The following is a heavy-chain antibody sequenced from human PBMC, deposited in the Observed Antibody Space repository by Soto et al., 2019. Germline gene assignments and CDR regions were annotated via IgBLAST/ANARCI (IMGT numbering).Heavy chain of an antibody. CDR3: AREGTGTRPYYYYYGMDV. V-gene: IGHV1-69*01. Sequence: QVQLVQSGAEVKKPGSSVKVSCTASGGTFSSYAISWVRQAPGQGLEWMGGIIPIFGTANYAQKFQGRVTITADESTSTAYMELSSLRSEDTAVYYCAREGTGTRPYYYYYGMDVWGQGTTVTVSS. CDR1: GGTFSSYA. J-gene: IGHJ6*02. CDR2: IIPIFGTA. D-gene: IGHD1-7*01.